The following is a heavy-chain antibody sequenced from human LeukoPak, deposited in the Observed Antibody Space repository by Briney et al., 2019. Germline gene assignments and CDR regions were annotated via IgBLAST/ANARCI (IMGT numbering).Heavy chain of an antibody. CDR1: GFTFTNYA. Sequence: SGGSLRLSCAASGFTFTNYAMTWVRQAPGKGLEWVSVIGASGADTYYSDSVKGRFTVSRDNSQNTLFLHMSSLRAEDTAVYYCARHMANLISYYYYGMDVWGQGTTVTVSS. CDR3: ARHMANLISYYYYGMDV. CDR2: IGASGADT. D-gene: IGHD2-15*01. V-gene: IGHV3-23*01. J-gene: IGHJ6*02.